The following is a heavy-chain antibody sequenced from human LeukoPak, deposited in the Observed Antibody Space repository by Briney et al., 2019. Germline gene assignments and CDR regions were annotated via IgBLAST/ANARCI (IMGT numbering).Heavy chain of an antibody. J-gene: IGHJ4*02. CDR3: AKDGGTVCHVINYSFDS. CDR1: GFTFSSYW. CDR2: IKQDGSEK. V-gene: IGHV3-7*04. Sequence: GGSLRLSCAASGFTFSSYWMSWVRQAPGKGLEWVANIKQDGSEKYYVDSVKGRFTISRDNAKNSLYLQMNNLRTEDTAVYYCAKDGGTVCHVINYSFDSWGQGTLVTVSS. D-gene: IGHD1-1*01.